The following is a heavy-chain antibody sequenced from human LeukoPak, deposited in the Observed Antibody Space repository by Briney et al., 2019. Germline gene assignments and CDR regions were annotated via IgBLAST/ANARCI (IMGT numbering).Heavy chain of an antibody. Sequence: GRSLRLSCAASGFTFSSYGMHWVRQAPGKGLEWVAVIWYDGSNKYYADSVKGRFTISRDNSKNTLYLQMNSLRAEDTAVYYCARVRYFDWLSDYWGQGTLVTVSS. J-gene: IGHJ4*02. CDR2: IWYDGSNK. CDR3: ARVRYFDWLSDY. D-gene: IGHD3-9*01. CDR1: GFTFSSYG. V-gene: IGHV3-33*01.